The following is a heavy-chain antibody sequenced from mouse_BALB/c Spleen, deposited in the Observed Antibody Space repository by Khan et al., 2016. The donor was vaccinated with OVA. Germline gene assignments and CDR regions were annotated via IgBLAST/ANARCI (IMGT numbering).Heavy chain of an antibody. J-gene: IGHJ2*01. CDR1: GYSITSDYA. D-gene: IGHD1-1*01. CDR3: ARVYGGDFDY. Sequence: QLEESGPGLVKPSQSLSLTCTVTGYSITSDYAWNWIRQFPENKLEWMGFISYSSNTNYNPSLKSRISITRDTSKNQFFLQLNSVTTEDTATYYWARVYGGDFDYWGQGTTLTVSS. V-gene: IGHV3-2*02. CDR2: ISYSSNT.